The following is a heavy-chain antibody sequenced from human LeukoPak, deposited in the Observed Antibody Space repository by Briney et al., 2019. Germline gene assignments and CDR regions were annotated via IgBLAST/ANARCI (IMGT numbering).Heavy chain of an antibody. J-gene: IGHJ4*02. CDR2: IYTSGST. Sequence: PSETLSLTCTVSGGSISSYYWSWIRQPAGKGLEWIGRIYTSGSTNYNPSLKSRVTMSVDTSKNQFSLKLSSVTAADTAVYYCARAIRIQLLWFGDHTPGYYFDYWGQGTLVTVSS. D-gene: IGHD3-10*01. CDR3: ARAIRIQLLWFGDHTPGYYFDY. V-gene: IGHV4-4*07. CDR1: GGSISSYY.